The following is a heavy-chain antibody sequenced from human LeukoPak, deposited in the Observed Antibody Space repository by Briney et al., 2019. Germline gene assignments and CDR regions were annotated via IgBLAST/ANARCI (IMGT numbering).Heavy chain of an antibody. V-gene: IGHV3-48*03. Sequence: GRSLRLSCAASGFTFSSYEMNWVRQAPGKGLEWVSYISNSGSTIFYADSVKGRFTISRDNAKNSLYLQMNSLRAEDTAVYYCASGAQSDYWGQGTLITVSS. CDR3: ASGAQSDY. CDR2: ISNSGSTI. CDR1: GFTFSSYE. D-gene: IGHD1-26*01. J-gene: IGHJ4*02.